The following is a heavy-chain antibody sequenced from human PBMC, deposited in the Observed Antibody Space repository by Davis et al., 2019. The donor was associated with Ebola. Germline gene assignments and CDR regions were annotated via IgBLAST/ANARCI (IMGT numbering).Heavy chain of an antibody. V-gene: IGHV1-69*13. CDR2: IIPIFGTA. CDR1: GGTFSSYA. J-gene: IGHJ4*02. CDR3: ARPRGYYDSSGYYPFDY. Sequence: SVKVSCKASGGTFSSYAISWVRQAPGQGLEWMGGIIPIFGTANYAQKFQGRVTITADESTSTAYMELSSLRSEDTAVYYCARPRGYYDSSGYYPFDYWGQGTLVTVSS. D-gene: IGHD3-22*01.